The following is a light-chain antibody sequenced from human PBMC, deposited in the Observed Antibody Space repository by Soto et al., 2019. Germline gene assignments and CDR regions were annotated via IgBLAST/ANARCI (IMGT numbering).Light chain of an antibody. J-gene: IGLJ2*01. V-gene: IGLV2-8*01. CDR2: EVS. CDR1: SSDVGGYNY. Sequence: QSVLTQPPSASGSPGQSVTISCTGTSSDVGGYNYVSWYQQHPGKAPKLMSYEVSKRPSGVPDRFSGSKSGNTASLTVSGLQAEDEADYYCSSYAGSNNHVVFGGGTKVTVL. CDR3: SSYAGSNNHVV.